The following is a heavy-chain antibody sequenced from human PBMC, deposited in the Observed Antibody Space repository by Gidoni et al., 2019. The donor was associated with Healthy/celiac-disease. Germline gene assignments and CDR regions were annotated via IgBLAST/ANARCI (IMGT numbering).Heavy chain of an antibody. V-gene: IGHV5-10-1*03. CDR1: GYSFTSSW. J-gene: IGHJ6*03. D-gene: IGHD5-12*01. CDR2: IDPSDSYT. CDR3: ARRGYGATLKNYYYYMDV. Sequence: EVQLVQSGAEVKKPGESLRISCKGSGYSFTSSWTSWVGHMPGKGLEWMGRIDPSDSYTNYSPSFQGHVTISADKSISTAYLQWSSLKASDTAMYYRARRGYGATLKNYYYYMDVWGKGTTVTVSS.